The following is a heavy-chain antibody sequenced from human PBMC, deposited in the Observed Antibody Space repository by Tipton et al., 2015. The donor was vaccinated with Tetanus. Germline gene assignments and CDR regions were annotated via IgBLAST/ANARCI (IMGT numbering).Heavy chain of an antibody. J-gene: IGHJ4*02. CDR1: GGSISTYH. Sequence: TLSLTCTVSGGSISTYHWNWIRQPPGKGLQWIGYIYYSGTTNYNPSLKSRVTISVDTSKNQFSLNLTSVTAADTAVYYCARGARGYTYGWGQGTLVTVSS. V-gene: IGHV4-59*01. CDR3: ARGARGYTYG. CDR2: IYYSGTT. D-gene: IGHD5-18*01.